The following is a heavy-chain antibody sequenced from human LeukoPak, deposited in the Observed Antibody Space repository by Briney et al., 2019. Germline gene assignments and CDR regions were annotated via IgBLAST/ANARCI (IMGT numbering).Heavy chain of an antibody. CDR3: AKDTGVQFLEPAF. Sequence: PGGSLRLSCAASGFTFNTYCMHWVRQAPGQGLDGVAAIWFDGSVKHYSDAVKGRFTISRDNSLNTLYLQMNSLRVEDTAIYYCAKDTGVQFLEPAFWGQGTLVTASS. D-gene: IGHD3-3*01. CDR2: IWFDGSVK. CDR1: GFTFNTYC. V-gene: IGHV3-33*06. J-gene: IGHJ4*02.